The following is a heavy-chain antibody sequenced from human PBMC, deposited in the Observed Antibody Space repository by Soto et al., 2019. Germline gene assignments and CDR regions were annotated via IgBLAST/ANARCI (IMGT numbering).Heavy chain of an antibody. Sequence: PSETLSLTCTVSGGSISSYYWSWIRRPPGKGLEWIGYIYNSGSTHSNPSLQSRVTISVDTSKNQFSLKLSSVTAADTGIYYCARARITVVWEVSKYDMDVWGQGTTVTVSS. D-gene: IGHD3-10*01. CDR3: ARARITVVWEVSKYDMDV. CDR2: IYNSGST. V-gene: IGHV4-59*01. J-gene: IGHJ6*02. CDR1: GGSISSYY.